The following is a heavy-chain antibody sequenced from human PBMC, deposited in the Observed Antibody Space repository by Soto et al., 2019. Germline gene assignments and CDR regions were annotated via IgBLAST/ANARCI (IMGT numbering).Heavy chain of an antibody. D-gene: IGHD6-19*01. CDR2: ISGSGGST. Sequence: GGSLRLSCAASGFTFSSYAMSWVRQAPGKGLEWVSAISGSGGSTYYADSVKGRFTISRDNSKNTLYLQMNSLRAEDTVVYYCAKDEEAVAAYYGMDVWGQGTTVTVSS. CDR3: AKDEEAVAAYYGMDV. CDR1: GFTFSSYA. V-gene: IGHV3-23*01. J-gene: IGHJ6*02.